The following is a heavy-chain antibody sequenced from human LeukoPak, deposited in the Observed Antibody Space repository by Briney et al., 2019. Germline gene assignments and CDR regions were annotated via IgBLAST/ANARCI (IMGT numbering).Heavy chain of an antibody. CDR2: ISGSGGST. CDR3: AKGRYYYDSSGYYKGIAFDI. D-gene: IGHD3-22*01. V-gene: IGHV3-23*01. Sequence: GGSLRLSCAASGFTFSTYNMNWVRQAPGKGLEWVSAISGSGGSTYYADSVKGRFTISRDNSKNTLYLQMNSLRAEDTAVYYCAKGRYYYDSSGYYKGIAFDIWGQGTMVTVSS. J-gene: IGHJ3*02. CDR1: GFTFSTYN.